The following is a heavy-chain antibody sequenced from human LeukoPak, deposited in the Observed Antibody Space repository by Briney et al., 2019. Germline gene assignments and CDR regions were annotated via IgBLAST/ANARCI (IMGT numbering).Heavy chain of an antibody. J-gene: IGHJ4*02. CDR1: GGSISSGDYY. D-gene: IGHD3-16*01. Sequence: SQTLSLTCTVSGGSISSGDYYWSWIRQPPGKGLEWIGYIYYSGSTYYNPSLKSRVTISVDTSKNQSSLKLSSVTAADTAVYYCARDHPRFYFDYWGQGTLVTVSS. V-gene: IGHV4-30-4*08. CDR2: IYYSGST. CDR3: ARDHPRFYFDY.